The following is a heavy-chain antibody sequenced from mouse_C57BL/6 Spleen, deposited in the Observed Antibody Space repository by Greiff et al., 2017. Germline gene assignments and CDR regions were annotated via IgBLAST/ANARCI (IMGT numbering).Heavy chain of an antibody. V-gene: IGHV5-9*01. J-gene: IGHJ1*03. CDR1: GFTFSSYT. CDR2: ISGGGGNT. D-gene: IGHD1-1*01. CDR3: ARQYYGSRNWYFDV. Sequence: EVKLVESGGGLVKPGGSLKLSCAASGFTFSSYTMSWVRQTPEKRLEWVATISGGGGNTYYPDSVKGRFTISRDNAKNTLYLQMSSLRSEDTALYYCARQYYGSRNWYFDVWGTGTTVTVSS.